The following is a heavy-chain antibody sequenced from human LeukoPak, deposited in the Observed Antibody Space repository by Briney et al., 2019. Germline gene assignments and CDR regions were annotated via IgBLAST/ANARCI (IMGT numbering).Heavy chain of an antibody. D-gene: IGHD1-26*01. CDR2: IKPDGSQK. CDR1: GFSFSTYW. J-gene: IGHJ4*02. V-gene: IGHV3-7*01. Sequence: GGSLRLSCAASGFSFSTYWMTWVRQAPGKGLEWVANIKPDGSQKYCVDSAKGRFTISRDNAKNSLYLQMNSLRAEDTAVYYCARDSGSFFVDFWGQGTLLTVSS. CDR3: ARDSGSFFVDF.